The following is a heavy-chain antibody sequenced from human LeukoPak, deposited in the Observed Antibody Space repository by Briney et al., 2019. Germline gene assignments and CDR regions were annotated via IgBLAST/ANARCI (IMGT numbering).Heavy chain of an antibody. CDR2: VHYSGTT. J-gene: IGHJ6*03. CDR1: GSPIGSYY. CDR3: ARAAEDYDILTGRYNYMDV. Sequence: SETLSLTCTVSGSPIGSYYWTWIRQPPGKTLEWIGYVHYSGTTNYNPSLKSRVTISLDTSKIRFSLKLSSVTAADTALYYCARAAEDYDILTGRYNYMDVWGKGTTVTVSS. D-gene: IGHD3-9*01. V-gene: IGHV4-59*13.